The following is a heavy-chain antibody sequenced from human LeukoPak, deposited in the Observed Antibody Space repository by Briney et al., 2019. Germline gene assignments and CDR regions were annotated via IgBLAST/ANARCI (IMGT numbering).Heavy chain of an antibody. V-gene: IGHV4-39*01. Sequence: SETLSFTCTVSGGSISSSSYYWGWIRQPPGTGLEWIGSIYYSGSTYYNPSLKSRVTISVDTSKNQFSLKLSSVTAADTTVYYCARKIAVAGTISYYFDYWGQGTLVTVSS. CDR3: ARKIAVAGTISYYFDY. D-gene: IGHD6-19*01. J-gene: IGHJ4*02. CDR2: IYYSGST. CDR1: GGSISSSSYY.